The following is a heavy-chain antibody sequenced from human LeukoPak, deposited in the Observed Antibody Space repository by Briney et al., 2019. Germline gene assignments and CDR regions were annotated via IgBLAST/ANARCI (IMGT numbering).Heavy chain of an antibody. Sequence: SVKVSCKASGGTFSNFGISWVRQAPGQGLEWMGGIIPLFGTTHYAQKFQGRVTMTRDTSISTAYMELSRLRSDDTAVYYCARGPPEQWLHDYYFDYWGQGTLVTVSS. CDR2: IIPLFGTT. D-gene: IGHD6-19*01. V-gene: IGHV1-69*05. J-gene: IGHJ4*02. CDR3: ARGPPEQWLHDYYFDY. CDR1: GGTFSNFG.